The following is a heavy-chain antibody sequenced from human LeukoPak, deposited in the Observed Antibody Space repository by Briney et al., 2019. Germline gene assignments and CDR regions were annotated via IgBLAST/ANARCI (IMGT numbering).Heavy chain of an antibody. V-gene: IGHV3-7*01. J-gene: IGHJ2*01. Sequence: PGGSLRLSCTASGFTLSHYWMTWVRQAPGKGQEWVAKIEKDGSEAYYVDSVKGRFTISRDNAENSLYLQMNNLRAEDTAVYSCARAGVTNQLGQTYWYFDLWGRGTLVTVSS. CDR3: ARAGVTNQLGQTYWYFDL. D-gene: IGHD1/OR15-1a*01. CDR2: IEKDGSEA. CDR1: GFTLSHYW.